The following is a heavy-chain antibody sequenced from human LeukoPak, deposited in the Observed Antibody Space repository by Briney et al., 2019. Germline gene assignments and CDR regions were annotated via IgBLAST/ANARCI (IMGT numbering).Heavy chain of an antibody. CDR3: ASTEDTAMAFDY. J-gene: IGHJ4*02. CDR2: IYYSGST. D-gene: IGHD5-18*01. V-gene: IGHV4-59*01. Sequence: PSETLSLTCTVSGGSISSYYWSWIRQPPGKGLEWIGYIYYSGSTNYNPSLKSRVTISVDTSKNQFSLKLSSVTAADTAVYYCASTEDTAMAFDYWGQGTLVTVSS. CDR1: GGSISSYY.